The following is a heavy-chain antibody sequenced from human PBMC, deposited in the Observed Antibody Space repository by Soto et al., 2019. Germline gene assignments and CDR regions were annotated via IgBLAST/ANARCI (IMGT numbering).Heavy chain of an antibody. CDR1: GFTFSSYA. CDR3: AKGVEGPMGPYYYGMDV. V-gene: IGHV3-23*01. J-gene: IGHJ6*02. D-gene: IGHD3-10*01. Sequence: SGGSLRLSCAASGFTFSSYAMSWVRQAPGKGLEWVSAISGSGGSTYYADSVKGRFTISRDNSKNTLYLQMNSLRAEDTAVYYCAKGVEGPMGPYYYGMDVWGQGTTVTVSS. CDR2: ISGSGGST.